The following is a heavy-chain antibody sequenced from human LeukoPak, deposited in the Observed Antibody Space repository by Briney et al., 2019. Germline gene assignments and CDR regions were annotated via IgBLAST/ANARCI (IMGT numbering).Heavy chain of an antibody. Sequence: GGSLRLSCAISGFTFSACELTWVRQAPGKGLEWVSYISRSGSIRYYADSVKGRFTISRDNAKNSLYLQMNSLRAEDTAVYYCARVATMVRVPLDALDIWGQGTMVSVSS. D-gene: IGHD3-10*01. CDR1: GFTFSACE. CDR3: ARVATMVRVPLDALDI. V-gene: IGHV3-48*03. J-gene: IGHJ3*02. CDR2: ISRSGSIR.